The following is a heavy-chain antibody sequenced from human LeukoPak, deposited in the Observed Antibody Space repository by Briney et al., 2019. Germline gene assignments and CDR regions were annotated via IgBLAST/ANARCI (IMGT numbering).Heavy chain of an antibody. V-gene: IGHV3-48*04. Sequence: GGPLRLSCAASGFNFNTYDMNGVGQAPRKGLDGVSYTSRCERTIYYADSVKGRFTISRDNAKNSLYLQMNSLRAEDTAVYYCARDLKGGNGFDIWGQGTMVTVSS. D-gene: IGHD3-16*01. CDR2: TSRCERTI. CDR1: GFNFNTYD. CDR3: ARDLKGGNGFDI. J-gene: IGHJ3*02.